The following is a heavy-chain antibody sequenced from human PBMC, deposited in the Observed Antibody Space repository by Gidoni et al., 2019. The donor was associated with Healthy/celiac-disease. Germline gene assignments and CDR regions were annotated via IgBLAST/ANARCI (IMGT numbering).Heavy chain of an antibody. J-gene: IGHJ4*02. CDR3: AKLGAYYYDSSGPIFPYYFDY. Sequence: EVQLLESGGGLVQPGGSLRLSCAASGFTFRSYAMCWVRQAPGKGLEWVSAISGSGGSTYYADSVKGRFTISRDNSKNTLYLQMNSLRAEDTAVYYCAKLGAYYYDSSGPIFPYYFDYWGQGTLVTVSS. D-gene: IGHD3-22*01. CDR2: ISGSGGST. CDR1: GFTFRSYA. V-gene: IGHV3-23*01.